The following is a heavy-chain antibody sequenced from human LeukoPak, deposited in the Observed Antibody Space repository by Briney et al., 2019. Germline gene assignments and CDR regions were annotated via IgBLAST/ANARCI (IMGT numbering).Heavy chain of an antibody. V-gene: IGHV4-59*08. CDR2: IYYSGST. D-gene: IGHD5-18*01. CDR1: GGSISSYY. Sequence: SETLPLTCTVSGGSISSYYWSWVRQPPGKGLEWIGYIYYSGSTNYNPSLKSRVTISVDTSKNQFSLKLTSVTAADTAVYYCARPGVGSGRYGAFDIWGQGTMVTVSS. CDR3: ARPGVGSGRYGAFDI. J-gene: IGHJ3*02.